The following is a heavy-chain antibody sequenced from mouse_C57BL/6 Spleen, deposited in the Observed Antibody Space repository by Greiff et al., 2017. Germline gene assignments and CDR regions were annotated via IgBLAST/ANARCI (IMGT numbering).Heavy chain of an antibody. J-gene: IGHJ4*01. CDR3: ARPPYDYYAMDY. Sequence: EVQLVESGGGLVKPGGSLKLSCAASGFTFSSYAMSWVRQTPEKRLEWVATISDGGSYTYYPDNVKGRFTISRDNAKNNLYLQMSHLKSEDTAMYYCARPPYDYYAMDYGGQGTSVTVSS. D-gene: IGHD6-5*01. CDR1: GFTFSSYA. V-gene: IGHV5-4*01. CDR2: ISDGGSYT.